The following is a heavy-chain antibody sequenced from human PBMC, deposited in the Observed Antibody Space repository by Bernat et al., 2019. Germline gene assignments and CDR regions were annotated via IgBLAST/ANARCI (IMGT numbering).Heavy chain of an antibody. V-gene: IGHV3-9*01. D-gene: IGHD5-18*01. J-gene: IGHJ6*02. CDR1: GSTFDDYA. CDR3: VKDISSYSYYGMDV. CDR2: ITWNSGSI. Sequence: EVQLVESGGGLVQPGRSLRLSCAASGSTFDDYAMHWVRQAPGKDLEWVSGITWNSGSIAYADSMKGRFTISRDNAKNSLYLQMNSLRAGDTALYYCVKDISSYSYYGMDVWGQGTTVTVSS.